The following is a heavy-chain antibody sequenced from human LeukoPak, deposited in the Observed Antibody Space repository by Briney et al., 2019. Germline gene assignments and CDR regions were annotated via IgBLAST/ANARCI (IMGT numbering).Heavy chain of an antibody. CDR3: AELGITMIGGV. CDR2: ITGSGGST. V-gene: IGHV3-23*01. D-gene: IGHD3-10*02. Sequence: GGSLRLSCAASGFTFNNYGMSWVRQAPGKGLEWVSTITGSGGSTYYADSVKGRFTISRDIAKNSLYLQMNSLRAEDTAVYYCAELGITMIGGVWGKGTTVTISS. CDR1: GFTFNNYG. J-gene: IGHJ6*04.